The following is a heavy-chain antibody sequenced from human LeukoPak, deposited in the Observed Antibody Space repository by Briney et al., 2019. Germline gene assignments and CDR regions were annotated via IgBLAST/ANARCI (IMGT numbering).Heavy chain of an antibody. CDR1: GFTFSSYG. CDR3: AKGITMVRGVPDY. CDR2: ISYGGSNK. D-gene: IGHD3-10*01. J-gene: IGHJ4*02. V-gene: IGHV3-30*18. Sequence: PGGSLRLSCAASGFTFSSYGMHWVRQAPGKGLEWVAVISYGGSNKYYADSVKGRFTISRDNSKNTLYLQMSSLRAEDTAVYYCAKGITMVRGVPDYWGQGTLVTVSS.